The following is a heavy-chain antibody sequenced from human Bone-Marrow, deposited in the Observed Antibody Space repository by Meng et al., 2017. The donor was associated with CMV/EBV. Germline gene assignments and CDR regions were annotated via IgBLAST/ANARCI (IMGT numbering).Heavy chain of an antibody. CDR3: ARVILEWLPYFDY. Sequence: ASVKVSCKASGYTFTGYDMHWVRQAPGQGLEWMGWINPNSGSTNYAQKFQGRVTMTRDTSISTAYMELSRLRSDDTAVYSCARVILEWLPYFDYWGQGTLVTVSS. J-gene: IGHJ4*02. D-gene: IGHD3-3*01. V-gene: IGHV1-2*02. CDR1: GYTFTGYD. CDR2: INPNSGST.